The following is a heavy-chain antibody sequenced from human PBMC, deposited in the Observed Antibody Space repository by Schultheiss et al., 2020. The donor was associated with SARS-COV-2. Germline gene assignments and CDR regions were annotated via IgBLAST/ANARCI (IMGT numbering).Heavy chain of an antibody. CDR2: ISSSSSTI. D-gene: IGHD6-19*01. Sequence: GGSLRLSCAASGFTFDDYAMHWVRQAPGKGLEWVSYISSSSSTIYYADSVKGRFTISRDNAKNTLYLQMNSLRAEDTAVYYCVRSEGTGWYNYWGQGTLVTVSS. J-gene: IGHJ4*02. CDR1: GFTFDDYA. CDR3: VRSEGTGWYNY. V-gene: IGHV3-48*04.